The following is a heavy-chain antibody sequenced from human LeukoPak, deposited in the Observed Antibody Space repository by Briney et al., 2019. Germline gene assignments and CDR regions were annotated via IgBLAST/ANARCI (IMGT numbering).Heavy chain of an antibody. D-gene: IGHD2-8*01. CDR2: IYPGDSDT. Sequence: GASLKISCKGSGYRFTSYWIGWVRQMPGKGLEWMGIIYPGDSDTRYSPSFQGQVTISADKSISTAYLQWSSLKASDTAMYYCARPTTPYCTNGVCYPGNWFDPWGQGTLVTVSS. CDR3: ARPTTPYCTNGVCYPGNWFDP. J-gene: IGHJ5*02. V-gene: IGHV5-51*01. CDR1: GYRFTSYW.